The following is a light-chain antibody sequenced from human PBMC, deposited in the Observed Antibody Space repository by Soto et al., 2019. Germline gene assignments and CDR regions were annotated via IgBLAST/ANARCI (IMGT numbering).Light chain of an antibody. CDR3: QQYGSSLSWT. J-gene: IGKJ1*01. CDR1: QSVNNNY. V-gene: IGKV3-20*01. Sequence: EIVLTQSPGTLSLSPGERATLSCRASQSVNNNYLAWYLQRPGQAPRLLIYETSSRATGIPDRFSGSGSGTEFDLTISRLEPEDFAVYYCQQYGSSLSWTFGQGPKVEMK. CDR2: ETS.